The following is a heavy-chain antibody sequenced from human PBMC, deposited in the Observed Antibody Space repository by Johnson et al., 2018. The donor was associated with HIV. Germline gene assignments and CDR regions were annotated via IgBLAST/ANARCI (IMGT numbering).Heavy chain of an antibody. D-gene: IGHD5-18*01. J-gene: IGHJ3*02. Sequence: QVQLVESGGGVVQPGRSLTLSCAASGFSLSNYGMHWVRQAPGKGLEWVAFMWYDGSQKGCADSVKGRCTISRDISKNTVYLQMSSPKPEDTAVYYCARDRIQIWSYVGTFDIWGQGALVTVSS. CDR2: MWYDGSQK. CDR1: GFSLSNYG. CDR3: ARDRIQIWSYVGTFDI. V-gene: IGHV3-30*19.